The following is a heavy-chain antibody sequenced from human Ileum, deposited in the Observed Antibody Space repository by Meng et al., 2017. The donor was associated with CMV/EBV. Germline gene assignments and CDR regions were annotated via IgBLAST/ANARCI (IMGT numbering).Heavy chain of an antibody. J-gene: IGHJ1*01. CDR3: AKEWYGYFHH. D-gene: IGHD3-10*01. CDR2: IYHAGGAT. Sequence: GESLKISCAASGFTFSSYAMSWVRQAPGKGLEWVSIIYHAGGATYYADSVKGRFTISRDDSKNTLYLQVNSLRAEDTAIYYCAKEWYGYFHHWGQGTLVTVSS. V-gene: IGHV3-23*03. CDR1: GFTFSSYA.